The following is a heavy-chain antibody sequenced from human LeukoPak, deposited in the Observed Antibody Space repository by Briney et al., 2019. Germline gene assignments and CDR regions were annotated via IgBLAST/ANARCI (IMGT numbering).Heavy chain of an antibody. D-gene: IGHD4-17*01. CDR1: GFTFSSYC. CDR2: ISSSGNYI. V-gene: IGHV3-21*01. J-gene: IGHJ4*02. Sequence: GGSLRLSCAASGFTFSSYCMNWVRQAPGKGLEWVSSISSSGNYIYYADSVKGRFTISRDNAKNSLFLQMNSPRAEDTAVYYCARASPMTTVTTFNDYWGQGTLVTVSS. CDR3: ARASPMTTVTTFNDY.